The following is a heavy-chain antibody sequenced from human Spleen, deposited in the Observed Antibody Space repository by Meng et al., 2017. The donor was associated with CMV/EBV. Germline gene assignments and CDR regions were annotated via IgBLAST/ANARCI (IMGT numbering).Heavy chain of an antibody. D-gene: IGHD3-10*01. V-gene: IGHV3-53*01. CDR2: IYSGGST. CDR3: ARDRRRFGELFTYGMDV. CDR1: GFTVSSNY. J-gene: IGHJ6*02. Sequence: GESLKISCVASGFTVSSNYMSWVRQAPGKGLEWVSVIYSGGSTYYADYVKGRFTISRDNSKNTLYLQMNSLRAEDTAVYYCARDRRRFGELFTYGMDVWGQGTTVTVSS.